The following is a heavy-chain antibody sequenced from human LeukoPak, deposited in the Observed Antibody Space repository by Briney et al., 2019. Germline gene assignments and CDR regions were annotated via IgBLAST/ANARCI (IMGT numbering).Heavy chain of an antibody. D-gene: IGHD3-22*01. CDR3: AKDLEDYYDSIVY. V-gene: IGHV3-11*01. CDR1: GFTFSDSF. Sequence: KPGGSPRLSCAASGFTFSDSFMNWVRQAPGKGLQFVSSIGSAGTTIYYAGSVKGRFSISRDNAKNSLYLQMNSLRAEDTAVYYCAKDLEDYYDSIVYWGQGALVTVSS. J-gene: IGHJ4*02. CDR2: IGSAGTTI.